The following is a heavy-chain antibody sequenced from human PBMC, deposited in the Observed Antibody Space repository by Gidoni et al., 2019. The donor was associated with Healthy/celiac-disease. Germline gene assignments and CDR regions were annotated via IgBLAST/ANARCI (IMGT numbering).Heavy chain of an antibody. CDR1: GSTFEDYA. CDR2: ISWNSGSI. J-gene: IGHJ4*02. Sequence: EVQLVESGGGLVQPGRSLRLSCAASGSTFEDYAMHWVRQAPGKGLEWVSGISWNSGSIGYADSVKGRFTISRDNAKNSLYLQMNSLRAEDTALYYCAKASSYYGSGTDYSNWGQGTLVTVSS. CDR3: AKASSYYGSGTDYSN. D-gene: IGHD3-10*01. V-gene: IGHV3-9*01.